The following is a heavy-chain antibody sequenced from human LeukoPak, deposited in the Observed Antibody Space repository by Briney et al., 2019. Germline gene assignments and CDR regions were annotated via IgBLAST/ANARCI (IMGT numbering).Heavy chain of an antibody. CDR3: ARGGFAYFDSSGYSGEALDI. Sequence: ASVKVSCKASGYTFTSYDINWVRQAPGQGLEWMGWISGYNGHTSYPQKFQGRVIMTTNTSASTAYMELRSLRSDDTAVYYCARGGFAYFDSSGYSGEALDIWGPGTTVTVSS. CDR1: GYTFTSYD. D-gene: IGHD3-22*01. J-gene: IGHJ3*02. V-gene: IGHV1-18*01. CDR2: ISGYNGHT.